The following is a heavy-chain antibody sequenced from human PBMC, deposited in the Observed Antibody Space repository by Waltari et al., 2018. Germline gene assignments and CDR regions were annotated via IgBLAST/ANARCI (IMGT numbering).Heavy chain of an antibody. Sequence: EVQLLESGGGLVQHGGSLRLSCAASGFTFSSYAMSWVRQAPGKGLEWVSAISGSGGSTYYADSVKGRFTISRDKSKNTLYLQMNSLRAEDTAVYYCAKMGYCSSTSCSYWGQGTLVTVSS. J-gene: IGHJ4*02. V-gene: IGHV3-23*01. D-gene: IGHD2-2*01. CDR3: AKMGYCSSTSCSY. CDR1: GFTFSSYA. CDR2: ISGSGGST.